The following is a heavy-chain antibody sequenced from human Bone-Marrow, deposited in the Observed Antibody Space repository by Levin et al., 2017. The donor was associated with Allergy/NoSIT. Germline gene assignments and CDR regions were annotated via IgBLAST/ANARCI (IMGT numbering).Heavy chain of an antibody. J-gene: IGHJ4*02. CDR3: VRRATGTMLDY. CDR1: GDSISSSIYY. CDR2: LSYSGST. Sequence: SCAVSGDSISSSIYYWGWLRQPPGKGLEWIGTLSYSGSTHYTPSLKSLVTISVDTSKNQFSLKLSAVTAADTAIYYCVRRATGTMLDYWGQGTLVTVSS. D-gene: IGHD3-10*02. V-gene: IGHV4-39*01.